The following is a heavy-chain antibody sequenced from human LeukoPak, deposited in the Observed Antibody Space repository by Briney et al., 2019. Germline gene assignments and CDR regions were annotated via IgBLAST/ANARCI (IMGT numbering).Heavy chain of an antibody. CDR1: GGSISSYY. J-gene: IGHJ6*03. D-gene: IGHD6-13*01. CDR3: ARGRYSSSWYFYYYYMDV. CDR2: ICTSGST. V-gene: IGHV4-4*07. Sequence: SETLSLTCTVSGGSISSYYWSWIRQPAGKGLEWIGRICTSGSTNYNPSLKSRVTMSVDTSKNQFSLKLSSVTAADTAVYYCARGRYSSSWYFYYYYMDVWGKGTTVTVSS.